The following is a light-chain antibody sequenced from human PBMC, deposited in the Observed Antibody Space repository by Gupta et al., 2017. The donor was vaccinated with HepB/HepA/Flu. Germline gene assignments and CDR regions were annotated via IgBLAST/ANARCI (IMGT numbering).Light chain of an antibody. J-gene: IGLJ3*02. Sequence: QSVLTQPPSVSAAPGQKVTISCSGVSSNIGNNYVSWYQQLPATAPNLLIYDNNKRPSGIPDRFSGSKSGTSATLGITGLQTGDEADYYCGTWESRLSVQVFGGGTKLTVL. CDR2: DNN. CDR3: GTWESRLSVQV. CDR1: SSNIGNNY. V-gene: IGLV1-51*01.